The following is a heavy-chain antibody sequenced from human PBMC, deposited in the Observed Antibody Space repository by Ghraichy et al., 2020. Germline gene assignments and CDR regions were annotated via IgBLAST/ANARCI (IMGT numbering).Heavy chain of an antibody. J-gene: IGHJ4*02. Sequence: GGSLRLSCAASGLTFSNFWMTWVRQAPGKGLEWVANINQDGSTKHYVDSVKGRFTISRDNAKNSVYLQMDSLRAEDSAVYYCATDKTYQKNKLYYDRFDHWGQGTLVTVSS. CDR2: INQDGSTK. V-gene: IGHV3-7*01. D-gene: IGHD3-22*01. CDR1: GLTFSNFW. CDR3: ATDKTYQKNKLYYDRFDH.